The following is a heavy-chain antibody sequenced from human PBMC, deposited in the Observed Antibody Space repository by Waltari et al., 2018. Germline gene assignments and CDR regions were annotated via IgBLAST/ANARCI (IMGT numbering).Heavy chain of an antibody. CDR1: GGSISSHY. CDR3: ARDFGLAVDY. D-gene: IGHD3-10*01. J-gene: IGHJ4*02. V-gene: IGHV4-59*11. CDR2: IYYSGST. Sequence: QVQLQESGPGLVKPSETLSLTCTVSGGSISSHYWSWIRQPPGKGLEWIGYIYYSGSTNYNPSLKSRVTISVDTSKNQFSLKLSSVTAADTAVYYCARDFGLAVDYWGQGTLVTVSS.